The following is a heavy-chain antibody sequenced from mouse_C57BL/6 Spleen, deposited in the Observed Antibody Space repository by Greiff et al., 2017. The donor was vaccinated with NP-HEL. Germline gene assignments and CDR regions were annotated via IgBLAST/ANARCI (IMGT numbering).Heavy chain of an antibody. D-gene: IGHD2-3*01. CDR2: IYPGSGST. CDR3: ARYDGYYVGFAY. V-gene: IGHV1-55*01. J-gene: IGHJ3*01. CDR1: GYTFTSYW. Sequence: QVQLQQPGAELVKPGASVKMSCKASGYTFTSYWITWVKQRPGQGLEWIGDIYPGSGSTNYNEKFKSKATLTVDTSSSTAYMQLSSLTSEDSAVYYCARYDGYYVGFAYWGQGTLVTVSA.